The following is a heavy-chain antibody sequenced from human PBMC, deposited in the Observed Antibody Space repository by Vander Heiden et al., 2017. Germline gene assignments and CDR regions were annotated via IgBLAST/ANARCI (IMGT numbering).Heavy chain of an antibody. D-gene: IGHD5-12*01. CDR2: INRDSTTI. V-gene: IGHV3-11*01. CDR1: GFIFVNYY. Sequence: QVQLVESGGGSVMPGGPLSLSCAAPGFIFVNYYMSWIRLAPGKGLEWVSYINRDSTTIYYTDSVQGRFTISRDNAKNSLYLQMNNLGVEDTAVYYCFAGYNDIDYWGQGTLVTVSS. CDR3: FAGYNDIDY. J-gene: IGHJ4*02.